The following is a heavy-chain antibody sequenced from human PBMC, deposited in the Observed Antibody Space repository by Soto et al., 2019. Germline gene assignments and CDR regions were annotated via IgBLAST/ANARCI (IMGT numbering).Heavy chain of an antibody. CDR3: AKDSPYYYDSSGYPPSFDY. Sequence: GGSLRLSCAASGFTFSSYAMSWVRQAPGKGLEWVSAISGSGGSTYYADSVKGRFTISRDNSKNTLYLQMNSLRAEDTAVYYCAKDSPYYYDSSGYPPSFDYWGQGTLVTVSS. CDR2: ISGSGGST. D-gene: IGHD3-22*01. CDR1: GFTFSSYA. V-gene: IGHV3-23*01. J-gene: IGHJ4*02.